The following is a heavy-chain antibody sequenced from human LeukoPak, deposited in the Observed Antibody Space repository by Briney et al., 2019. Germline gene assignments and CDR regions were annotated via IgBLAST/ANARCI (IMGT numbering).Heavy chain of an antibody. CDR3: ARTPIRGFGESVY. V-gene: IGHV1-18*04. CDR1: GYTFTDYY. Sequence: ASVKVSCKASGYTFTDYYMHWVRQAPGQGLEWMGWISAYNGNTNYAQKLQGRVTMTTDTSTSTAYMELRSLRSDDTAVYYCARTPIRGFGESVYWGQGTLVTVSS. CDR2: ISAYNGNT. D-gene: IGHD3-10*01. J-gene: IGHJ4*02.